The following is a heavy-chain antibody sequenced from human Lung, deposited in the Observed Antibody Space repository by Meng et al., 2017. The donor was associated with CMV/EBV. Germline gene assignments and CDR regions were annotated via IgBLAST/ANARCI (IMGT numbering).Heavy chain of an antibody. Sequence: SXTVSGGSINNYYWSWIRQPPGKGLEWIGYIYYSGSTNYNPSLKSRVTISVDTSKNQFSLKLSSVTAADTAVYFCARIYCSSTSCYNDDWGQGKXVTGAS. CDR3: ARIYCSSTSCYNDD. V-gene: IGHV4-59*01. CDR2: IYYSGST. CDR1: GGSINNYY. D-gene: IGHD2-2*01. J-gene: IGHJ4*02.